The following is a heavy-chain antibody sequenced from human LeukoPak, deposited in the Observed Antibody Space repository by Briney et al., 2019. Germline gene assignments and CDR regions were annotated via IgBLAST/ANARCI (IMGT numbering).Heavy chain of an antibody. J-gene: IGHJ6*02. Sequence: GASVKVSCKASGYTFTSYYMHWVRQAPGQGPEWMGIINPSGGSTSYAQKFQGRVTMTRDTSTSTVYMELSSLRSEDTAVYYCAIPITMVRGVITGYYYYGMDVWGQGTTVTVSS. V-gene: IGHV1-46*03. D-gene: IGHD3-10*01. CDR2: INPSGGST. CDR3: AIPITMVRGVITGYYYYGMDV. CDR1: GYTFTSYY.